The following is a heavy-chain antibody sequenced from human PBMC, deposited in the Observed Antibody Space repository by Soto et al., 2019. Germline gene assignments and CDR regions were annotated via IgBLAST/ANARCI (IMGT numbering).Heavy chain of an antibody. D-gene: IGHD3-9*01. CDR1: GYTFSTYW. J-gene: IGHJ4*02. V-gene: IGHV3-74*01. CDR3: VRDKTGPKDY. CDR2: IDEEGGRT. Sequence: GGSLRLSCAASGYTFSTYWMHWVRQAPGKGLVWVARIDEEGGRTFYADSVKGRFTISRDNPKNTLYLQMNSLRAEDTAVYYCVRDKTGPKDYWGQGTLVTVSS.